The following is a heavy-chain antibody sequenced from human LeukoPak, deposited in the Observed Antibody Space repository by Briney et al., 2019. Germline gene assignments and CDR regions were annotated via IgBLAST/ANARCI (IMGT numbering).Heavy chain of an antibody. CDR2: SSAYNGNT. Sequence: GASVTLSFKASGYAFTSYGISWVRQAPGQGLEWKGWSSAYNGNTNYAQKLQGRVTMTTDTSTSTAYMELRSLKSDDTAVYYCARDSLQLWSDDALDIWGQGTMVTVSS. CDR1: GYAFTSYG. CDR3: ARDSLQLWSDDALDI. V-gene: IGHV1-18*01. J-gene: IGHJ3*02. D-gene: IGHD5-18*01.